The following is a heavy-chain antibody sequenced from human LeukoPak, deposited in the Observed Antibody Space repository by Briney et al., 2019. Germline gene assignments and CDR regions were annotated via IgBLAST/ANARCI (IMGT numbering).Heavy chain of an antibody. D-gene: IGHD3-22*01. V-gene: IGHV1-18*01. J-gene: IGHJ4*02. Sequence: ASVKVSCKASGYTFTSYGISWVRQAPGQGLEWMGWISAYNGNTNYAQKLQGRVTMTTDTSTSTAYMELRSLRSDDTAVYYCAREREDYDSSGHYYYYWGQGTLVTVSS. CDR1: GYTFTSYG. CDR3: AREREDYDSSGHYYYY. CDR2: ISAYNGNT.